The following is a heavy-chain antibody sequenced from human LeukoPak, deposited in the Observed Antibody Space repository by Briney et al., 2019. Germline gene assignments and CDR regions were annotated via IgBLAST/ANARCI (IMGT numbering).Heavy chain of an antibody. CDR3: ARGRWHPSVRVDY. J-gene: IGHJ4*02. CDR2: INHSGST. V-gene: IGHV4-34*01. CDR1: GGSFSGYY. Sequence: SETLSLTCAVYGGSFSGYYWSWIRQPPGKGLEWIGEINHSGSTDYNPSLKSRVTISVDTSKNQFSLKLNSVTAADTAVYYCARGRWHPSVRVDYWGQGTLVTVSS. D-gene: IGHD6-13*01.